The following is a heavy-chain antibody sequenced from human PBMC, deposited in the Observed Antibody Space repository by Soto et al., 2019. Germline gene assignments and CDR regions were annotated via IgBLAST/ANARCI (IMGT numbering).Heavy chain of an antibody. J-gene: IGHJ4*02. CDR3: AKGSGGNCYSHFDY. D-gene: IGHD2-15*01. V-gene: IGHV3-23*01. Sequence: EVHLLESGGGLVQPGGSLRLSCAASGFTFSSYAMSWVRQAPGKGLEWVSAICGSGGATYYTDSVKGRFTISRDNSKNTLHLQMNNLRAEDTAIYYCAKGSGGNCYSHFDYCGQGTLVTVSS. CDR1: GFTFSSYA. CDR2: ICGSGGAT.